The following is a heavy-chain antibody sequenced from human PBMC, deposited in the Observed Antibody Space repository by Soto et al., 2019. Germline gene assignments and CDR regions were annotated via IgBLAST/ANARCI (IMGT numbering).Heavy chain of an antibody. D-gene: IGHD6-6*01. V-gene: IGHV3-15*01. Sequence: EVQLVESGGGLVKPGGSLRLSCAASGFTFSNAWMSWVRQAPGKGLEWVGRIKSKTDGGTTDYAAPVKGRFTISRDNSKNTLYLQMNSLRAEDTAVYYCARGQGGDSSSYLYYYYYYGMDVWGQGTTVTVSS. CDR3: ARGQGGDSSSYLYYYYYYGMDV. CDR1: GFTFSNAW. J-gene: IGHJ6*02. CDR2: IKSKTDGGTT.